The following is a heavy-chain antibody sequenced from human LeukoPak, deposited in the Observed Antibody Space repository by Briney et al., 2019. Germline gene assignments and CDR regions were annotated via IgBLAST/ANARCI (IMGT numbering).Heavy chain of an antibody. CDR3: AKEQSSSGFFDY. Sequence: GGSLRLSCAASGFTFSSYAMSWVRQAPGKGLEWVSAISGRGDRTYYADSVKGRFTISRDNSKNTLYLQMNSLRAEDTAVYYCAKEQSSSGFFDYWGQGTLVTVSS. CDR2: ISGRGDRT. CDR1: GFTFSSYA. J-gene: IGHJ4*02. D-gene: IGHD6-6*01. V-gene: IGHV3-23*01.